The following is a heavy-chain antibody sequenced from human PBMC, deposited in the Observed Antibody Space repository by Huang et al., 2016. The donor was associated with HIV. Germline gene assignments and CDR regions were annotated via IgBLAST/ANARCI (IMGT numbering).Heavy chain of an antibody. CDR3: GKDNGRDYYYGMDA. J-gene: IGHJ6*02. CDR1: GFTFDDYA. Sequence: EVQLVESGGGLVQPGRYLRLSCVVPGFTFDDYAMHWVRQGPGKGPEWVSGINLESGNKGYADSVRGRFTISRDNAKNSLYLQMNSLRAEDTALYYCGKDNGRDYYYGMDAWGRGTTVIVSS. CDR2: INLESGNK. V-gene: IGHV3-9*01.